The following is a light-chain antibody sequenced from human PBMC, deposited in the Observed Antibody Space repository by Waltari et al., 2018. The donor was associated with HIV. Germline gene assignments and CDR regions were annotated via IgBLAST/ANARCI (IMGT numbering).Light chain of an antibody. CDR3: ASCTGDDTLL. J-gene: IGLJ3*02. Sequence: SAVHQPAPVSGLPGQSITISCTGGESDVGLSHCVSWYQQHPGSVSRSILYAVDSRAPGISDRSSGSRSGPTASLNIARLREEDEADYYCASCTGDDTLLFGGGTKVTVL. CDR1: ESDVGLSHC. V-gene: IGLV2-14*03. CDR2: AVD.